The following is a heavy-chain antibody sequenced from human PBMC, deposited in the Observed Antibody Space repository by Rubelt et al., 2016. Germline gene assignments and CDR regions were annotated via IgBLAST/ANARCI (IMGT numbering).Heavy chain of an antibody. CDR1: GDTFRYYS. V-gene: IGHV3-23*03. CDR2: IRTGSRSV. J-gene: IGHJ4*02. Sequence: PGGSLRLSCAASGDTFRYYSMNWVRQAPGKGLEWISYIRTGSRSVDYADSVKGRFTISRDNSKNTLYLQMNSLRAEDTAVYYCAKDNPRGANTGSGYYGCIDYWGQGTLVTVSS. CDR3: AKDNPRGANTGSGYYGCIDY. D-gene: IGHD3-22*01.